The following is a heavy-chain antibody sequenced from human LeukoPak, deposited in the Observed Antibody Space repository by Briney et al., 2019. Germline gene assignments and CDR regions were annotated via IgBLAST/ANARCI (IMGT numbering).Heavy chain of an antibody. V-gene: IGHV1-2*02. CDR3: AGLSGYDPYYFDY. J-gene: IGHJ4*02. CDR1: GCSFTGYY. CDR2: INPNSGGT. D-gene: IGHD5-12*01. Sequence: ASMKVSCKASGCSFTGYYMHWVRQAPGQGLEWMGCINPNSGGTDYAQKFQGRVTMTRDTSISTAYMEPSRLTSDDTAVYYCAGLSGYDPYYFDYWGQGTLVAVSS.